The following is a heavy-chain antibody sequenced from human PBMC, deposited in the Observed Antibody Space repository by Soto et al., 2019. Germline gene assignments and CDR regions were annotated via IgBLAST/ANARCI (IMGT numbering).Heavy chain of an antibody. J-gene: IGHJ3*02. Sequence: SETLSLTYTVSGGSISSRSYYWGWIRQPPGKGLEWIGSIYYSGSTYYNPSLKSRVTISVDTSKNQFSLKLSSVSAADTAVYYCARFMVTMVRGVILNAFDIWGQGTMVTVSS. CDR3: ARFMVTMVRGVILNAFDI. CDR2: IYYSGST. V-gene: IGHV4-39*01. D-gene: IGHD3-10*01. CDR1: GGSISSRSYY.